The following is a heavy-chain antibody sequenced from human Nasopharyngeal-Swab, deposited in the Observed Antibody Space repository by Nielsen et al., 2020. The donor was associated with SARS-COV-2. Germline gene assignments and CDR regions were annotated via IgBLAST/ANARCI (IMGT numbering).Heavy chain of an antibody. CDR1: GFTVSSSY. V-gene: IGHV3-53*04. CDR3: ARDLDSGSYPY. J-gene: IGHJ4*02. CDR2: IYSGGST. D-gene: IGHD1-26*01. Sequence: GESLKISCAASGFTVSSSYMSWVRQAPGKGLEWVSVIYSGGSTYYADSVKGRFTISRHNSKNTLYLQMNSLRAEDTAVYYCARDLDSGSYPYWGQGTLVTVSS.